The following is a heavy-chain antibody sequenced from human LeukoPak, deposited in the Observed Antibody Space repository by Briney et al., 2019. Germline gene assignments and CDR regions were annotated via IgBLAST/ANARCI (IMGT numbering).Heavy chain of an antibody. J-gene: IGHJ4*02. Sequence: PGGSLSRSCSASGFPFITYAMHWVRQAPGKGLEYVSAITSNGDTTYYTDSVKGRFTISRDNSKNTLYLQMSSLRAEDTAVYYCANSLGYSYGHNYWGQGTLVTVSS. CDR2: ITSNGDTT. CDR3: ANSLGYSYGHNY. D-gene: IGHD5-18*01. V-gene: IGHV3-64D*06. CDR1: GFPFITYA.